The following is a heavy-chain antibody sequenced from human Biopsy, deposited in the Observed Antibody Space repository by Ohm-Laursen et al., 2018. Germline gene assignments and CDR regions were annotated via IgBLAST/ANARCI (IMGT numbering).Heavy chain of an antibody. CDR3: ARDRREHYQFDH. CDR2: ISSNGGGR. CDR1: GFTFRNYA. J-gene: IGHJ4*02. D-gene: IGHD1-26*01. V-gene: IGHV3-64*01. Sequence: SLRLSCAASGFTFRNYALHWVRQAPGKGLEHVSTISSNGGGRFYANSVKGRFTISRDNSKNTVYLQMNSLRAEDTAVYYCARDRREHYQFDHWGQGTRVTVSS.